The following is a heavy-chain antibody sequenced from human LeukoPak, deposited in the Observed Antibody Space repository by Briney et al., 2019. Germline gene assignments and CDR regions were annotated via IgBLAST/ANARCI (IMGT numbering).Heavy chain of an antibody. CDR1: GGSFSGYY. D-gene: IGHD1-7*01. Sequence: SETLPLTCAVYGGSFSGYYWSWIRQPPGKGLEWIGEINHSGSTNYNPSLKSRVTISVDTSKNQFSLKLSSVTAADTAVYYCAIGRNYGYWGQGTLVTVSS. J-gene: IGHJ4*02. V-gene: IGHV4-34*01. CDR3: AIGRNYGY. CDR2: INHSGST.